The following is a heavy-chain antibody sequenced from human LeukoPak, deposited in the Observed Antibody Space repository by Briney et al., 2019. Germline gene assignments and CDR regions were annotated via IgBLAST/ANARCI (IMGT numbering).Heavy chain of an antibody. CDR2: INPGNGNT. CDR3: ARGAGNSWFDD. CDR1: GYTFTRYT. D-gene: IGHD6-13*01. Sequence: GASVTVSCKASGYTFTRYTIHWVRQAPGQRLEWMGWINPGNGNTQCSQNFQGRVTMTRDTSATTAYMELSSLDSEDTAVYYCARGAGNSWFDDWGQGTLVTVSS. V-gene: IGHV1-3*01. J-gene: IGHJ4*02.